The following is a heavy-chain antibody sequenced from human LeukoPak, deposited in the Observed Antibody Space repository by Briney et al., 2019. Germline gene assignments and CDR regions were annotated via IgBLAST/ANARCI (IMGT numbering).Heavy chain of an antibody. Sequence: SETLSLTCTVSGGSISSYYWSRIRQPPGKGLEWIGYIYYSGSTNYNPSLKSRVTISVDTSKNQFSLKLSSVTAADTAVYYCARITVAGTGWFDPWGQGTLVTVSS. V-gene: IGHV4-59*08. CDR1: GGSISSYY. CDR3: ARITVAGTGWFDP. J-gene: IGHJ5*02. D-gene: IGHD6-19*01. CDR2: IYYSGST.